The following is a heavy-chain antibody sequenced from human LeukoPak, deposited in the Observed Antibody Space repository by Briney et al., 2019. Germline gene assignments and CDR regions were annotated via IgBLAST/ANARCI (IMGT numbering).Heavy chain of an antibody. D-gene: IGHD6-19*01. CDR1: GYTFTSYY. CDR3: ARDPPHSSGPNSPCFEY. Sequence: ASVKVSCKASGYTFTSYYMHWVRQAPGQGLEWMGIINPSGGSTSYAQKFQGRVTMTTDTSTSTAYMELRSLRSDDTAVYYCARDPPHSSGPNSPCFEYWGQGTLVTVSS. J-gene: IGHJ4*02. V-gene: IGHV1-46*01. CDR2: INPSGGST.